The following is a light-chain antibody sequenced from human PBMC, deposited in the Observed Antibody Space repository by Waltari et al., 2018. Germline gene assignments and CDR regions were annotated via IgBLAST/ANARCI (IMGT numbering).Light chain of an antibody. Sequence: DIQLTQSPSSLSGSVGDRVTITCRASQGISSYLAWYQQKPGKAPKLLIYKASSLQSGVPSRFSVSGSGTEFTLTISSLQPEDFAVYYCQQRYSYPLTFGGGTKVEIK. CDR3: QQRYSYPLT. J-gene: IGKJ4*01. CDR2: KAS. CDR1: QGISSY. V-gene: IGKV1-9*01.